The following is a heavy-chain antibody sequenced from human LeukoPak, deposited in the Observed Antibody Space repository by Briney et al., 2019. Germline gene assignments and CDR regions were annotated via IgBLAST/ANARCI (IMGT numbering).Heavy chain of an antibody. CDR1: GYTFTGYY. Sequence: GASVKVSCKASGYTFTGYYMHRVRQAPGQGLEWMGWINPNSGGTNYAQKFQGRVTMTRDTSISTAYMELSRLRSDDTAVYYCARDIGGYGDYRSYYYGMDVWGQGTTVTVSS. CDR2: INPNSGGT. V-gene: IGHV1-2*02. D-gene: IGHD4-17*01. CDR3: ARDIGGYGDYRSYYYGMDV. J-gene: IGHJ6*02.